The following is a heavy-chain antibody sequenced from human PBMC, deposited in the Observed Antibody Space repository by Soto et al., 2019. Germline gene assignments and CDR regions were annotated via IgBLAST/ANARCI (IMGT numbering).Heavy chain of an antibody. V-gene: IGHV3-7*03. CDR2: INQDGSEK. D-gene: IGHD2-2*01. J-gene: IGHJ4*02. Sequence: PGGSLRLSCAGSGFTFSSYWMSWVRQAPGKGLEWVANINQDGSEKYYVDSVKGRFSISRDNAKNSLYLQMNSLRAEDTAVYYCARVEXTDINCSRTSCAILFEYWGQGTLVTVSS. CDR3: ARVEXTDINCSRTSCAILFEY. CDR1: GFTFSSYW.